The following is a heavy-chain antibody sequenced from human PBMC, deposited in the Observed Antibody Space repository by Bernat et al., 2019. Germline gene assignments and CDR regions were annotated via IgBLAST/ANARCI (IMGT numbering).Heavy chain of an antibody. Sequence: QVLLQESGPGLVKPSETLSLTCTVSGAPISSYYWNWIRQPPGKRLEWIGHVYYTGKTNYNPSLQSRVTISVDPSKTQFSLNLSSVTAADTAVYYCARSYCGFDCSRGGVDPWGQGTLVIVSS. D-gene: IGHD2-21*01. V-gene: IGHV4-59*08. J-gene: IGHJ5*02. CDR1: GAPISSYY. CDR2: VYYTGKT. CDR3: ARSYCGFDCSRGGVDP.